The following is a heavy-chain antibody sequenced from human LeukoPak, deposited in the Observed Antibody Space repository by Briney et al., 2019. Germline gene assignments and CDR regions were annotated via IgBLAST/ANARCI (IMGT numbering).Heavy chain of an antibody. D-gene: IGHD3-16*02. CDR1: GFTFGDYA. J-gene: IGHJ4*02. Sequence: GGSLRLSCTSSGFTFGDYAMSWFRQAPGKGLEWVAFIRGKAYGGTTEYAASVKGRFIISRDDSKSIAYLQMNSLKTEDTAVYYCTRVPFYVWGSYRPDYWGQGTLVTVSS. CDR3: TRVPFYVWGSYRPDY. CDR2: IRGKAYGGTT. V-gene: IGHV3-49*03.